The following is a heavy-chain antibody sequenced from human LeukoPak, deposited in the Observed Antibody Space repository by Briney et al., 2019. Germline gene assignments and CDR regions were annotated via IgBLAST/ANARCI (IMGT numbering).Heavy chain of an antibody. CDR1: GYTFTSYG. CDR2: IIPIFGTA. D-gene: IGHD2-2*01. Sequence: SVKVSCKASGYTFTSYGISWVRQAPGQGLEWMGGIIPIFGTANYAQKFQGRVTITADESTSTAYMELSSLRSEDTAVYYCARVQPRYCSSTSCYGGEQGAFDIWGQGTMVTVSS. J-gene: IGHJ3*02. CDR3: ARVQPRYCSSTSCYGGEQGAFDI. V-gene: IGHV1-69*13.